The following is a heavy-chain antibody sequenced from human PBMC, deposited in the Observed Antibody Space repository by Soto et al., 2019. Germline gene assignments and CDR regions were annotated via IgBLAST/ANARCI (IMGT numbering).Heavy chain of an antibody. Sequence: GGSLRLSCAASGFTFSSYGMHWVRQAPGKGLEWVAVISYDGSNKYYADSVKGRFTISRDNSKNTLYLQMNSLRAEDTAVYYCAKDGTFYYDSSGYLNWFDPWGQGTLVTVSS. CDR3: AKDGTFYYDSSGYLNWFDP. CDR1: GFTFSSYG. D-gene: IGHD3-22*01. V-gene: IGHV3-30*18. J-gene: IGHJ5*02. CDR2: ISYDGSNK.